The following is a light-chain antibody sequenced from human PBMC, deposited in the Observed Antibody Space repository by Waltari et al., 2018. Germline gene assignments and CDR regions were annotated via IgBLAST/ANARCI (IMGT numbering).Light chain of an antibody. CDR3: QQFDNWS. V-gene: IGKV3-15*01. Sequence: EIVMTQSPATLSVSPGERATLSCRASQSVSTTLAWYQQKPGQAPRLLFYGAFTRATCSPARFSGSGSGTEFTLTISSLQSADFAIYYCQQFDNWSFGQGTKLEIK. CDR2: GAF. J-gene: IGKJ2*01. CDR1: QSVSTT.